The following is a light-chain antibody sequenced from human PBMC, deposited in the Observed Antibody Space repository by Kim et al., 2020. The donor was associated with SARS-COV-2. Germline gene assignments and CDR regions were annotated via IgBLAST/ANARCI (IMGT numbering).Light chain of an antibody. V-gene: IGLV2-14*03. CDR1: SNDVGSYNY. Sequence: QSALTQPDSVSGSPGQSITISCTGTSNDVGSYNYVSWYQQHPGKAPKLMISDVSNRPSGVSNRFSGSKSGNTASLTISGLQAEDEADYYCSSYTRSSTFVVFGGGTQLTVL. CDR3: SSYTRSSTFVV. CDR2: DVS. J-gene: IGLJ2*01.